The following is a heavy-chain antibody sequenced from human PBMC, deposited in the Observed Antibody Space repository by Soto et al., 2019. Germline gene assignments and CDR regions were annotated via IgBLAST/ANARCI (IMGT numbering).Heavy chain of an antibody. CDR2: IIPICGTA. V-gene: IGHV1-69*01. Sequence: QVQLVQSGAEVKKPGSSVKVSCKASGGTFSSDAISWVRQAPGQCIEWLGGIIPICGTANYAQKFQGRVTITADESTIPVYMELSSLRSEDTAVYYCAREDCSGGSCYSAPSPRYYSGMDVWGQGTTVTVSS. J-gene: IGHJ6*02. CDR3: AREDCSGGSCYSAPSPRYYSGMDV. D-gene: IGHD2-15*01. CDR1: GGTFSSDA.